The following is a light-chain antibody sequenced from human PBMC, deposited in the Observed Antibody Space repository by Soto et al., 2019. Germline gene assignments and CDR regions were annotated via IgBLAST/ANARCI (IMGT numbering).Light chain of an antibody. J-gene: IGKJ3*01. CDR3: QQANSFPFT. Sequence: DIQMTQSPSSVSASVGDRVTITCRASQGIRSWLAWYQQKPGKAPKLLIYAASSLQSGVSSRFSGSVSETDFTLTISSLQPEDFATYYCQQANSFPFTFGPGTQVDIK. V-gene: IGKV1-12*01. CDR1: QGIRSW. CDR2: AAS.